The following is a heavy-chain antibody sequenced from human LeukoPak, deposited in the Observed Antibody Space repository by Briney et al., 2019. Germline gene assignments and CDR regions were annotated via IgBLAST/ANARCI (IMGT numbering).Heavy chain of an antibody. CDR1: GGSISSYS. V-gene: IGHV4-59*01. D-gene: IGHD4-17*01. Sequence: SETLSLTCTVSGGSISSYSWSWIRQPPGKGLEWIGYIYYSGSTNYNPSLKSRVTISVDTSKNQFSLKLSSVTAADTAVYYCAREGGDYNFDYWGQGTLVTVSS. CDR2: IYYSGST. J-gene: IGHJ4*02. CDR3: AREGGDYNFDY.